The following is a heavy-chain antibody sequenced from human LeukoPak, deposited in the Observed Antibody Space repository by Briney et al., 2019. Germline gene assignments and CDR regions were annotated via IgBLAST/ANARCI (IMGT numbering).Heavy chain of an antibody. CDR2: IYHSGTT. V-gene: IGHV4-30-2*01. D-gene: IGHD6-25*01. J-gene: IGHJ4*02. CDR3: ARGGHFDY. CDR1: GGSISSGGYS. Sequence: PSQTLSLTCAVSGGSISSGGYSWSWIRQPPGKGLEWIGYIYHSGTTYYNPSLKSRVTLSVDRSKNQFSLQLNSVTPEDTAVYYCARGGHFDYWGQGTLVTVSS.